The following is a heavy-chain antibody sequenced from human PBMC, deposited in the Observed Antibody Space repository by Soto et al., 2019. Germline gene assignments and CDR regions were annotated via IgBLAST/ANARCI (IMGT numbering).Heavy chain of an antibody. CDR1: GFTVSSKY. V-gene: IGHV3-66*01. D-gene: IGHD2-21*01. Sequence: GGSLRLSCAASGFTVSSKYMSWVRQAPGKGLEWVSLIQSGGPTYYADSVKGRFTISRDTSENTLHLQMDSLRAEDTAVYYCARDDVFCDGGRRHRIPLDVWGTRTMVTVFS. J-gene: IGHJ6*04. CDR3: ARDDVFCDGGRRHRIPLDV. CDR2: IQSGGPT.